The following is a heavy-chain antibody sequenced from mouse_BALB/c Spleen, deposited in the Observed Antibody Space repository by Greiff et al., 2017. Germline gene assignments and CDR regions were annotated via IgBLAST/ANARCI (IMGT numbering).Heavy chain of an antibody. V-gene: IGHV2-9-2*01. CDR1: GFSLTSYD. J-gene: IGHJ4*01. CDR3: VRDHYYAMDY. CDR2: IWTGGGT. Sequence: VQLQQSGPGLVAPSQSLSITCTVSGFSLTSYDISWIRQPPGKGLEWLGVIWTGGGTNYNSAFMSRLSISKDNSKSQVFLKMNSLQTDDTAIYYCVRDHYYAMDYWGQGTSVTVSS.